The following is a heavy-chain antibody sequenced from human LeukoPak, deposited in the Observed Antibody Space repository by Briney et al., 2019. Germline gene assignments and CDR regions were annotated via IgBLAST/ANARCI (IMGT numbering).Heavy chain of an antibody. D-gene: IGHD6-19*01. CDR1: GYTFTGYY. CDR2: INPNSGGT. Sequence: ASVKVSCKASGYTFTGYYMHWVRQAPGQGLEWMGWINPNSGGTNYAQKFQGRVTMTRDTSISTAYMELSRLRSDDTAVYYCAREGGWYGGNWFDHWGQGTLVTVSS. V-gene: IGHV1-2*02. J-gene: IGHJ5*02. CDR3: AREGGWYGGNWFDH.